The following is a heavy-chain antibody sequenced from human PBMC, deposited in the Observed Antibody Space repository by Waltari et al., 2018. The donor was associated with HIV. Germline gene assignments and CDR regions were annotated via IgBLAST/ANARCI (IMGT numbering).Heavy chain of an antibody. CDR1: HGSFSGYY. CDR2: INHSGSS. CDR3: ARGSYEQVWSHRSFDH. V-gene: IGHV4-34*02. D-gene: IGHD3-10*01. J-gene: IGHJ4*02. Sequence: QVQLQQWGAGLLRPSEALSLTCAVYHGSFSGYYWTWIRQPPGKGLEWIGEINHSGSSNYNPSLRGRASISIDASKNQFSLRVSSVTAADTAVYFCARGSYEQVWSHRSFDHWGQGTLVTVSS.